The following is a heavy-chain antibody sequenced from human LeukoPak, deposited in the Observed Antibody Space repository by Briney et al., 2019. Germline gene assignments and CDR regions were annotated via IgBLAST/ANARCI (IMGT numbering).Heavy chain of an antibody. J-gene: IGHJ4*02. CDR2: VYYSGNT. D-gene: IGHD3-22*01. CDR1: GGSIRSSSYY. CDR3: AGLEGYDSSGYCDC. V-gene: IGHV4-39*07. Sequence: SETLSLTCTVSGGSIRSSSYYWGWIRQPPGKGLEWIRSVYYSGNTYYNPSLKSRVTVSVDTPKRQFSLKLSSVTAADTAVYYCAGLEGYDSSGYCDCWGQGTLVTVSS.